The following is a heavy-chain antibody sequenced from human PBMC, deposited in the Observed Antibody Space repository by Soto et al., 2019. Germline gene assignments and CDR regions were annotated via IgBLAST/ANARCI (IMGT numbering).Heavy chain of an antibody. CDR3: AKDFARTDASDI. J-gene: IGHJ3*02. CDR2: IKSKTDGGTT. CDR1: GFTFSNAW. V-gene: IGHV3-15*01. Sequence: GGSLRLSCAASGFTFSNAWMSWVRQAPGKGLEWVGRIKSKTDGGTTDYAAPVKGRFTISRDNSKNTLYLQMNSLRADDTAIYYCAKDFARTDASDIWGRGTMVTVSS.